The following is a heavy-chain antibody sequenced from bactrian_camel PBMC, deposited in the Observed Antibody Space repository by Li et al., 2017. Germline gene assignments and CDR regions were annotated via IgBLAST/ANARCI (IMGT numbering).Heavy chain of an antibody. D-gene: IGHD2*01. V-gene: IGHV3S55*01. CDR3: AADLGWCGSRPLQREFRN. J-gene: IGHJ4*01. CDR1: GVTIADSD. Sequence: GGSVQTGGSLRLSCTVSGVTIADSDMGWYRHVPGVGCELVSTISRDGDTLYVDSVKGRFTISHVNANNTLHLQMNGLIPEDTAVYYCAADLGWCGSRPLQREFRNWGQGTQVTVS. CDR2: ISRDGDT.